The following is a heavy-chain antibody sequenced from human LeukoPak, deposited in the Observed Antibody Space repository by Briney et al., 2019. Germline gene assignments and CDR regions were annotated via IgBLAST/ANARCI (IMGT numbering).Heavy chain of an antibody. CDR2: IIPIFGTA. Sequence: SVKVSCKASGGTFSSYAISWVRQAPGQGLEWMGGIIPIFGTANYAQKFQGRVTITADESTSTAYMELSSLRSEDTAVYYCARDSSEFRSLIPHWGQGTLVTVSS. J-gene: IGHJ1*01. D-gene: IGHD2-21*01. CDR3: ARDSSEFRSLIPH. V-gene: IGHV1-69*13. CDR1: GGTFSSYA.